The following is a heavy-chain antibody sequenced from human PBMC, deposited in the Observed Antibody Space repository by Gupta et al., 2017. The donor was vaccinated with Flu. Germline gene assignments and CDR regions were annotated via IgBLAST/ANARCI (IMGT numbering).Heavy chain of an antibody. Sequence: EVLLVESGGEFVQPVGSLRVSCLASGVRLSSHRMNWVRQAPGKGLEWVAHSSSSGTDTSYADSVKGRFSISRDNAKNSLHLQMTGLRAADTAVYYCVPLPMTTQFSYGDESIHYWGQVGQVTIP. CDR1: GVRLSSHR. D-gene: IGHD4-11*01. CDR2: SSSSGTDT. CDR3: VPLPMTTQFSYGDESIHY. J-gene: IGHJ4*02. V-gene: IGHV3-48*01.